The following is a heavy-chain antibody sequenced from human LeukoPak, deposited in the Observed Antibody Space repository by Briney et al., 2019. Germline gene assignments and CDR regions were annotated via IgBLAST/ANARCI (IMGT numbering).Heavy chain of an antibody. J-gene: IGHJ5*02. CDR1: GGTFSSYA. CDR2: IIPILGTA. V-gene: IGHV1-69*10. D-gene: IGHD6-19*01. Sequence: EASVKVSCKASGGTFSSYAISWVRQAPGQGLEWMGGIIPILGTANYAQKFQGRVTITADKPTSTAYMELSSLRSEDTAVYYCARDPGVAVADIPFWFDPWGQGTLVTVSS. CDR3: ARDPGVAVADIPFWFDP.